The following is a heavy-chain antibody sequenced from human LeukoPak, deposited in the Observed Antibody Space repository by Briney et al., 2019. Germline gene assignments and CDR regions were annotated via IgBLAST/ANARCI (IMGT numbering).Heavy chain of an antibody. Sequence: SETLSLTCTVSGGSISSGGYSWSWIRQPPGKGLEWIGYIYYSGSTYYNPSLKSRVTISVDTSKNQFSLKLSSVTAADTAVYYCARASSGSYRYFDYWGQGTLVTVSS. CDR1: GGSISSGGYS. CDR3: ARASSGSYRYFDY. J-gene: IGHJ4*02. D-gene: IGHD1-26*01. V-gene: IGHV4-30-4*07. CDR2: IYYSGST.